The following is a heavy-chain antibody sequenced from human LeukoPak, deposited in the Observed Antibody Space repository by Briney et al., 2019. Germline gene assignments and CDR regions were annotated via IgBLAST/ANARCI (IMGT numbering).Heavy chain of an antibody. D-gene: IGHD3-10*01. Sequence: ASVKVSCKASGFTFTSYAMHWVRQAPGQRLEWMGWINAGNGNTKYSQKFQGRVTITRDTSASTAYMELSSLRAEDTAAYYCARDFTMVRGVIIDYWGQGTLVTVSS. CDR3: ARDFTMVRGVIIDY. CDR2: INAGNGNT. V-gene: IGHV1-3*01. CDR1: GFTFTSYA. J-gene: IGHJ4*02.